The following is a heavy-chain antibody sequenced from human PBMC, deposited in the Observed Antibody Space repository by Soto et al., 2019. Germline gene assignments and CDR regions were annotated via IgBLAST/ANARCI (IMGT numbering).Heavy chain of an antibody. V-gene: IGHV3-15*01. CDR3: TTELDPAWLLYYYYYMDV. CDR1: GFTFSNAW. CDR2: IKSKTDGWTT. J-gene: IGHJ6*03. Sequence: GGSLRLSCAASGFTFSNAWMSWVRQAPGKGLEWVGRIKSKTDGWTTDYAAPVKGRFTISREDSKNTLYLQMNSLKTEDTAVYYCTTELDPAWLLYYYYYMDVWGKGTTVTVSS. D-gene: IGHD2-21*01.